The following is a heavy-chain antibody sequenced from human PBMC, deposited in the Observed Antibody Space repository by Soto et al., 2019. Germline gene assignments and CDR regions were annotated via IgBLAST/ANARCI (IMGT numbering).Heavy chain of an antibody. Sequence: QITLKESGPPLVKPTQTLTLTCTFSGFSLTTSGVGVNWIRQPPGKALEWLAIIFWDDDRRYSPSLKSRLTITKDPSKTHVVLTMTNMAPVDTATYYWAHSGGAFGKMSYWDYWGPGTLITVSS. D-gene: IGHD2-21*01. V-gene: IGHV2-5*02. CDR3: AHSGGAFGKMSYWDY. J-gene: IGHJ4*02. CDR1: GFSLTTSGVG. CDR2: IFWDDDR.